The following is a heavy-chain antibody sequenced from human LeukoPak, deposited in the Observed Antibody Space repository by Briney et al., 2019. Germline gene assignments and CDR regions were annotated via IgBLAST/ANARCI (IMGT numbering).Heavy chain of an antibody. Sequence: PSQTLSLTCTVSGGSISSGGYYWSWIRQPPGKGLEWIGYIYYSGSTNYNPSLKSRVTISVDTSKNQFSLKLSSVTAADTAVYYCARSWGGRGKSRKGNWFDPWGQGTLVTVSS. J-gene: IGHJ5*02. CDR2: IYYSGST. CDR1: GGSISSGGYY. CDR3: ARSWGGRGKSRKGNWFDP. V-gene: IGHV4-61*08. D-gene: IGHD1-26*01.